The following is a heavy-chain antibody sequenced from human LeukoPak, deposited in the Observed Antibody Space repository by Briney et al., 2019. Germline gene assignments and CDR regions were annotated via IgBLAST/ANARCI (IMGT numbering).Heavy chain of an antibody. D-gene: IGHD6-19*01. CDR2: IYYSGST. Sequence: PSETLSLTCTVSGGSISSSSYYWGWIRQPPGKGLEWIGSIYYSGSTYYNPSLKSRVTISADTSKYQFSLKLSSVTAADTAVYYCARGIAVAGSRGGDDYWGQGTLVTVSS. CDR3: ARGIAVAGSRGGDDY. V-gene: IGHV4-39*07. J-gene: IGHJ4*02. CDR1: GGSISSSSYY.